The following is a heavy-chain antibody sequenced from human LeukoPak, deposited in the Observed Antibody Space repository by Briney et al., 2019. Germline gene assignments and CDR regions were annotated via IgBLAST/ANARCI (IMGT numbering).Heavy chain of an antibody. J-gene: IGHJ4*02. D-gene: IGHD6-19*01. Sequence: GGSLRLSCAASGFTFSSYGMHWVRQAPGKGRGWVAVISYDGSNKYYADSVKGGVTISRDNSKKTLFLQMNSLRAEDTAVYYGAKDARRTSGWYFFDYWGQGTLVTVSS. V-gene: IGHV3-30*18. CDR2: ISYDGSNK. CDR3: AKDARRTSGWYFFDY. CDR1: GFTFSSYG.